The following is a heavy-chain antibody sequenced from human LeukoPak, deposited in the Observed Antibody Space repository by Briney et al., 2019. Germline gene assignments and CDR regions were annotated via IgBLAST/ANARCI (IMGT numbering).Heavy chain of an antibody. V-gene: IGHV3-30-3*01. CDR3: ARDQDRYYFDY. CDR2: ISYDGSNK. J-gene: IGHJ4*02. CDR1: GFTFSSYA. Sequence: GGSLRLSCAASGFTFSSYAMHWVRQAPGKGLEWVAVISYDGSNKYYADSVKGRFTISRDNSKNTLYLQMNSLRAEDTAVYYCARDQDRYYFDYWGQGTLVTVSS.